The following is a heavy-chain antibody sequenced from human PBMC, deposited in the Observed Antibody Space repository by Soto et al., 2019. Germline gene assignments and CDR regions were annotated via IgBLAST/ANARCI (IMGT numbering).Heavy chain of an antibody. Sequence: EVQLVESGGDLVQPGGSLKLSCAAPGFTFSGSAMHWVRQASGKGLEWVGRIRKKANNYATEYAASVKGRFTISRDESKNTAYLQMNSLKTEDTAVYYCTRRNCSGGNCCFDYWGQGTLFTVSS. CDR3: TRRNCSGGNCCFDY. CDR1: GFTFSGSA. CDR2: IRKKANNYAT. J-gene: IGHJ4*02. V-gene: IGHV3-73*01. D-gene: IGHD2-15*01.